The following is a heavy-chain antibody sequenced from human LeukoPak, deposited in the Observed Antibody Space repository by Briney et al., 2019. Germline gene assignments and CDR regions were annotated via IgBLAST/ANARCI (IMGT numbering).Heavy chain of an antibody. CDR3: ARAHNWKYGTFDY. V-gene: IGHV3-21*01. J-gene: IGHJ4*02. Sequence: GGSLRLSCAASGFTFSSYSMNWVRQAPGKGLEWVSSISSSSSYIYYADSVKGRFTISRDNAKNSLYLQMNSLRAEDTAVYYCARAHNWKYGTFDYWGQGTLVTVSS. D-gene: IGHD1-7*01. CDR2: ISSSSSYI. CDR1: GFTFSSYS.